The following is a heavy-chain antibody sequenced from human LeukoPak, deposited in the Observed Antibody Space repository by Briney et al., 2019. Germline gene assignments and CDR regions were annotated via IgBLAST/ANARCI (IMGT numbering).Heavy chain of an antibody. D-gene: IGHD3-22*01. CDR2: ISYDGSNK. V-gene: IGHV3-30*04. Sequence: GSLRLSCAASGFTFSSYAMHWVRQAPGKGLEWVAVISYDGSNKYYADSVKGRFTISRDNSKNTVSLQMNSLRAEDTAVYYCARGPTMKMDVWGKGTTVTVSS. CDR1: GFTFSSYA. CDR3: ARGPTMKMDV. J-gene: IGHJ6*04.